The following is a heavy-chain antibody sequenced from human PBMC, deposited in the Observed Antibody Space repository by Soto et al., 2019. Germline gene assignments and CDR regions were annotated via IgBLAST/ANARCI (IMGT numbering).Heavy chain of an antibody. CDR3: ASSGWYGGWFDP. CDR1: GYTFTSYA. Sequence: ASVKVSCKASGYTFTSYAMHWVRQAPGQRLEWMGWINAGNGNTKYSQKFQGRVTITRDTSARTAYMELSSLRSEDTAVYYCASSGWYGGWFDPWGQGTPATVSS. D-gene: IGHD6-19*01. V-gene: IGHV1-3*01. J-gene: IGHJ5*02. CDR2: INAGNGNT.